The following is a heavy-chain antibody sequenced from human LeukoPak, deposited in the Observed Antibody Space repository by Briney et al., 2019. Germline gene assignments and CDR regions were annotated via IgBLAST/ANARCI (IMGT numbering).Heavy chain of an antibody. V-gene: IGHV3-30-3*01. D-gene: IGHD1-26*01. Sequence: PGRALRLSCAASGFTFSSYAMYWGCQAPPQGKGREAVISYDGSNKYYADSVQSGCTTSRENSKNTLYLQVNSLRAEDRAVYDCVSPGVGATTRGYFQHLVGGTMVTVCS. CDR1: GFTFSSYA. J-gene: IGHJ1*01. CDR2: ISYDGSNK. CDR3: VSPGVGATTRGYFQH.